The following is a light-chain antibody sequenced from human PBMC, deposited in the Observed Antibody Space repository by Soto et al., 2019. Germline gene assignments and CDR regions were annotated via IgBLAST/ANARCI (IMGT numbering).Light chain of an antibody. V-gene: IGKV3-15*01. J-gene: IGKJ5*01. CDR2: YAS. CDR1: QSVSNT. Sequence: EIMMTQSPATLSVSPGESATLSCRASQSVSNTLAWYQHKPGQAPRLLIYYASTRATGIPARFSCSGSGTEFTLTISSLQSEDFALYYCQQYNDWPPITFGQGTRLEIK. CDR3: QQYNDWPPIT.